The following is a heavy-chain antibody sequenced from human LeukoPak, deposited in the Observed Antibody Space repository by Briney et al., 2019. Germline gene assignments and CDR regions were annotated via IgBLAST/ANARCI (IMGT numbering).Heavy chain of an antibody. J-gene: IGHJ4*02. D-gene: IGHD2-15*01. Sequence: PGGSLRLSCAASGFTFSSYSMNWVRQAPGKGLEWVSSISSSSSYIYYADSVKGRFAISRDNAKNSLYLQMNSLRAEDTAVYYCARAYFPGVAATIPFDYWGQGTLVTVSS. CDR3: ARAYFPGVAATIPFDY. CDR2: ISSSSSYI. CDR1: GFTFSSYS. V-gene: IGHV3-21*01.